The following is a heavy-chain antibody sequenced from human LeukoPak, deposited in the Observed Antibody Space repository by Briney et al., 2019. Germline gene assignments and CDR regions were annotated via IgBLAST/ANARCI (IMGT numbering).Heavy chain of an antibody. D-gene: IGHD2-8*01. J-gene: IGHJ4*02. CDR2: ISGSGGST. CDR3: AKETDCTNGVCYYFDY. V-gene: IGHV3-23*01. CDR1: GFTFGSYA. Sequence: GGSLRLSCAASGFTFGSYAMSWVRQAPGKGLEWVSAISGSGGSTYYADSVKGRFTISRDNSKNTLYLQMNSLRAEDTAVYYCAKETDCTNGVCYYFDYWGQGTLVTVSS.